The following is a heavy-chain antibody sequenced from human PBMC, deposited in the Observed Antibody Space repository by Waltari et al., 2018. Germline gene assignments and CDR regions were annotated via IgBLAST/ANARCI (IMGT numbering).Heavy chain of an antibody. V-gene: IGHV4-38-2*02. CDR2: IYHSGNT. CDR3: ARDTPAPRITGATSVDY. J-gene: IGHJ4*02. CDR1: GYSISSGYY. D-gene: IGHD1-20*01. Sequence: QVQLQESGPGLVKPSETLSLTCAVSGYSISSGYYWGWIRQPPGKGLEWIGSIYHSGNTVYNPSLKSLVTISGDTSKNQFSLKLSSVTAADTAVYYCARDTPAPRITGATSVDYWGQGTLVTVSS.